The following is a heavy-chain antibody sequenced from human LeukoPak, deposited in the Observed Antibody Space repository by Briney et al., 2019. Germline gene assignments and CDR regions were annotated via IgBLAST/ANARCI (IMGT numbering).Heavy chain of an antibody. CDR2: ISGDGGST. V-gene: IGHV3-43*02. CDR3: AKDIVAGTVLNAFDI. Sequence: SGGSLRLSCAASGFTFDDYAMHWVRQAPGKGLEWVSLISGDGGSTYYADSVKGRFTISRDSSKNSLYLQMNSLRTEDTALYYCAKDIVAGTVLNAFDIWGQGTMVTVSS. D-gene: IGHD5-12*01. CDR1: GFTFDDYA. J-gene: IGHJ3*02.